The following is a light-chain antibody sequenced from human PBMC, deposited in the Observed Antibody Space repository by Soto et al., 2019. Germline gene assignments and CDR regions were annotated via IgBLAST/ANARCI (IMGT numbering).Light chain of an antibody. CDR3: QSYDTHRRGV. CDR1: SSNIGAGYD. V-gene: IGLV1-40*01. Sequence: QSVLTQPPSVSGAPGQRVTISCTGSSSNIGAGYDVHWYQQFPGTAPKLLIYANNNRPSGVPDRVSASNSGTSASLAITCLQADDEADYYCQSYDTHRRGVFGTGTKLTVL. J-gene: IGLJ1*01. CDR2: ANN.